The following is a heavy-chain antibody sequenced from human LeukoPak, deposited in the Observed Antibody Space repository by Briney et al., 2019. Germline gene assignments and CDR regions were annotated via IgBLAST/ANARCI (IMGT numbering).Heavy chain of an antibody. J-gene: IGHJ4*02. CDR2: IYTSGST. D-gene: IGHD5-18*01. CDR3: ARGYSYGYSY. CDR1: GGSISSGSYY. V-gene: IGHV4-61*02. Sequence: PSETLSLTCTVSGGSISSGSYYWSWIRQPAGKGVERIGRIYTSGSTNYNPSLKSRVTISVDTSKNQFSLKLSSVTAADTAVYYCARGYSYGYSYWGKGTLVTVSS.